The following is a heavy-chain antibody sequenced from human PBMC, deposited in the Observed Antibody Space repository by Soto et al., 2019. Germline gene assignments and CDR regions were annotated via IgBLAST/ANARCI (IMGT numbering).Heavy chain of an antibody. V-gene: IGHV3-48*03. Sequence: PGGSLILSCAASGFTFSSYEMNWVRQAPGKGLEWVSYISSSGSTIYYADSVKGRFTISRDNAKNSLYLQMNSLRAEDTAVYYCARDGGYSYGYRWFDPWGQGTLVTVSS. CDR3: ARDGGYSYGYRWFDP. CDR1: GFTFSSYE. J-gene: IGHJ5*02. D-gene: IGHD5-18*01. CDR2: ISSSGSTI.